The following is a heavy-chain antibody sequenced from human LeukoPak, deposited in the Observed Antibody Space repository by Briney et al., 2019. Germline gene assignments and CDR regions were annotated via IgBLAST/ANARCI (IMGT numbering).Heavy chain of an antibody. CDR1: GFTFDDYA. Sequence: GGSLRLSCAASGFTFDDYAMHWVRQAPGKGLEWVSGISGSGDSTYYADSMKGRFTISRDNSKNTLYLQMNSLRAEDTAVYYCAKAGAVVVVAAKYFDYWGQGTLVTVSS. D-gene: IGHD2-15*01. CDR2: ISGSGDST. J-gene: IGHJ4*02. CDR3: AKAGAVVVVAAKYFDY. V-gene: IGHV3-23*01.